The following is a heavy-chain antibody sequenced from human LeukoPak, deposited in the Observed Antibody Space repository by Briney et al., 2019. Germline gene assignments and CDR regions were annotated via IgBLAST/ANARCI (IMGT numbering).Heavy chain of an antibody. CDR2: ISSSLDSSM. J-gene: IGHJ4*02. CDR1: GFTFNVYS. CDR3: AKDGGHSSVLYYFES. Sequence: GGSLRLSCAASGFTFNVYSMNWVRQAPGKGLEWVSFISSSLDSSMYYADSVKGRFTISRDNAKNSLYLQMNSLRPEDTAFYYCAKDGGHSSVLYYFESWGQGTLVTVSS. D-gene: IGHD6-19*01. V-gene: IGHV3-48*01.